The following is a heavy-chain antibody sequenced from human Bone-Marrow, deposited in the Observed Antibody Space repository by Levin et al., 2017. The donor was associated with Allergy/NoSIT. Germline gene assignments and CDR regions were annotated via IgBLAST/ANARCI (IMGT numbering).Heavy chain of an antibody. CDR2: IHDTGTT. CDR1: GGSITSPTYY. Sequence: SQTLSLTCTVSGGSITSPTYYWAWVRQPPGKGLEWIGNIHDTGTTYSNPSLQSRVTITVDTSKNQFSLKLSSVTAADTVVYFCATQAFSGIVVVIWNWFDPWGQGTLVTVSS. D-gene: IGHD3-22*01. V-gene: IGHV4-39*01. CDR3: ATQAFSGIVVVIWNWFDP. J-gene: IGHJ5*02.